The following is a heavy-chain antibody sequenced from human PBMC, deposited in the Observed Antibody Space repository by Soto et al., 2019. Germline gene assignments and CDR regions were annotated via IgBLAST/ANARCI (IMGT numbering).Heavy chain of an antibody. CDR3: ARDKLTTKYYYDSSGYYYVAPNDAFDI. CDR2: ISSSSSTI. CDR1: GFTFSSYS. D-gene: IGHD3-22*01. V-gene: IGHV3-48*02. J-gene: IGHJ3*02. Sequence: GGSLRLSCAASGFTFSSYSMNWVRQAPGKGLEWVSYISSSSSTIYYADSVKGRFTISRDNAKNSLYLQMNSLRDEDTAVYYCARDKLTTKYYYDSSGYYYVAPNDAFDIWGQGTMVTVSS.